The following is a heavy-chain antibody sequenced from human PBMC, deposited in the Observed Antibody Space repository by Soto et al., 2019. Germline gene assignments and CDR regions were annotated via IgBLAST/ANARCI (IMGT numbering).Heavy chain of an antibody. CDR3: AREISSYGSNWFDP. CDR2: IYYSGST. J-gene: IGHJ5*02. D-gene: IGHD5-18*01. CDR1: GGSISSYY. V-gene: IGHV4-59*01. Sequence: QVQLQESGPGLVKPSETLSLTCTVSGGSISSYYWSWIRQPPGKGLEWIGYIYYSGSTNYNSSLKSRVTISVDTSKNQFSLKLSSVTAADTAVYYCAREISSYGSNWFDPGGQGTLVTVSS.